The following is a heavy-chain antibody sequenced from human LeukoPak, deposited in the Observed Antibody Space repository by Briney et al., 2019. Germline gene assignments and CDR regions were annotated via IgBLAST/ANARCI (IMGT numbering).Heavy chain of an antibody. CDR2: IYYSGST. V-gene: IGHV4-39*01. Sequence: SETLSLTCTVSGGSISSSSYYWGWIRHPPGKGLEWIGSIYYSGSTYYNPSLKSRVTISVDTSKNQFSLKLSSVTAADTAVYYCARLPAGLIAAAGALFDYWGQGTLVTVSS. CDR1: GGSISSSSYY. D-gene: IGHD6-13*01. CDR3: ARLPAGLIAAAGALFDY. J-gene: IGHJ4*02.